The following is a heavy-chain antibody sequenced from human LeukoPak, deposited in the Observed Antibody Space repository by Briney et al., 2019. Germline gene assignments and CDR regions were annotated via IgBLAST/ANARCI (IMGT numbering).Heavy chain of an antibody. CDR2: IYYSGST. J-gene: IGHJ3*02. CDR3: ARDGDSNTFDI. D-gene: IGHD3-10*01. Sequence: XPSETLSLTCTVSGGSISSSSYYWGWVRQPPGKGLEWIGRIYYSGSTYYNPSLKSRVTISVDTSKNQFSLKLSSVTAADTAVYYCARDGDSNTFDIWGQGTMVTVSS. CDR1: GGSISSSSYY. V-gene: IGHV4-39*02.